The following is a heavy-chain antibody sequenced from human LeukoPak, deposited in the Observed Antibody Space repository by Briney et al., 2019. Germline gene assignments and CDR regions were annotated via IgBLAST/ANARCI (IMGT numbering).Heavy chain of an antibody. D-gene: IGHD2-2*01. CDR1: GGSFSGFY. CDR2: IHRSRTT. Sequence: SETLSLTCNVSGGSFSGFYWSWIWKPPGKGLEWIGDIHRSRTTNYNPSLKSRVTISVDTSKNQFSLSLGPVTAADTAVYYCARRSRTSWAFDIWGQGTMVTVSS. V-gene: IGHV4-4*09. J-gene: IGHJ3*02. CDR3: ARRSRTSWAFDI.